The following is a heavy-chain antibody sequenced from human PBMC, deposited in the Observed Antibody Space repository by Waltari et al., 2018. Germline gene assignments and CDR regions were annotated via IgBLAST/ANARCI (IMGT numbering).Heavy chain of an antibody. CDR2: IFYSGNT. Sequence: QLQLQESGPGPVKPSETLSLTCTVYGGSISRKNHYWGWIRQPPGKGLEWIGGIFYSGNTLYNPSRTGRVTISLDTSKNQFSLRLTSVTAADTAVYCCARRGDYWGQGTLVTVSS. CDR1: GGSISRKNHY. J-gene: IGHJ4*02. CDR3: ARRGDY. V-gene: IGHV4-39*01.